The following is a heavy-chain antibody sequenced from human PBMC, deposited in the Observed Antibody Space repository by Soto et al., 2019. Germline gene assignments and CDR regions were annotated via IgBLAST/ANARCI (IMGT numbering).Heavy chain of an antibody. D-gene: IGHD6-13*01. CDR2: IISKANSYAT. Sequence: EVQLVESGGGLVQPGGSLKLSCAASGFTFSVSAMHWVRQTSGTGLEWVGRIISKANSYATEYAASLKGRFTISRDDSKNTAYLQMNSLESEDTAVYYCTRWSYSSSWHFDYWGQGTLVTVSS. CDR1: GFTFSVSA. CDR3: TRWSYSSSWHFDY. V-gene: IGHV3-73*01. J-gene: IGHJ4*02.